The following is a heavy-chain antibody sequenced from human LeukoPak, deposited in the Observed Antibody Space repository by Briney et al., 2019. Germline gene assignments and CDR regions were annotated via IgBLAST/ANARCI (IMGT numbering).Heavy chain of an antibody. CDR1: GFTVSSNY. D-gene: IGHD4-17*01. Sequence: GGSLRLSCAASGFTVSSNYMSWVRQAPGKGLEWVSVIYSGGSTYYADSVKGRFTISRDNSKNTLYLQMNSLRAEDTAVYYCARDEGYYGDYWNYGMDVWGQGTTVTVSS. CDR3: ARDEGYYGDYWNYGMDV. CDR2: IYSGGST. V-gene: IGHV3-66*01. J-gene: IGHJ6*02.